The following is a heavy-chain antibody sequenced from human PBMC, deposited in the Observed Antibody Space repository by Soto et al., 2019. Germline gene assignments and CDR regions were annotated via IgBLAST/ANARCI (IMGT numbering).Heavy chain of an antibody. J-gene: IGHJ5*02. CDR2: IYYSGST. V-gene: IGHV4-59*01. CDR3: ARARHCSGGSCYWFDP. CDR1: GGSISSYY. D-gene: IGHD2-15*01. Sequence: SETLSLICTVSGGSISSYYWSWIRQPPGKGLEWIGYIYYSGSTNYNPSLKSRVTISVDTSKNQFSLKLSSVTAADTAVYYCARARHCSGGSCYWFDPWGQGTLVTVSS.